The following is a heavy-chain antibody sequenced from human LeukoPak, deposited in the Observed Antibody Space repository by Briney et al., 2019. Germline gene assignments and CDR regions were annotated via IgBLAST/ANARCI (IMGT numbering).Heavy chain of an antibody. D-gene: IGHD3-16*01. V-gene: IGHV3-7*01. J-gene: IGHJ4*02. Sequence: GGSLRLSCAASGFTFSSYWMSWVRQAPGKGLEWVANIKQDGSEKYYVDSVKGRFTNSRDNVENSMFLQMNSLRADDTAVYFCARQPIYEAYFDFWGQGTLVTVSS. CDR3: ARQPIYEAYFDF. CDR2: IKQDGSEK. CDR1: GFTFSSYW.